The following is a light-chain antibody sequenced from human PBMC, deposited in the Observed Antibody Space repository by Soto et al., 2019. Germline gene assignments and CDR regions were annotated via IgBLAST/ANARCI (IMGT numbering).Light chain of an antibody. CDR1: QSVSSY. CDR2: DAS. J-gene: IGKJ2*01. Sequence: EIVLTQSPATLSLSPGERATLSCRASQSVSSYLAWYQKKPGQAPRLHIYDASNRNTGILARFSGRGSETDFTLTISRLEPEDFAVYYCQQRKLPPYPCGQGTKLEIK. V-gene: IGKV3-11*01. CDR3: QQRKLPPYP.